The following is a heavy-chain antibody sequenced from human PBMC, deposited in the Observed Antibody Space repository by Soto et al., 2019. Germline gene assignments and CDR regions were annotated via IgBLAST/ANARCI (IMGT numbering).Heavy chain of an antibody. Sequence: GGSLRLSCAACGFTFSSYCIHWVRQAPGKGLEWVAVIWHDGMNKYYADSVRGRFTISRDNSKNTLYLQMNSLRAEDTAVYYCARDRGSDDPIDYWGQGTLVTVCS. CDR1: GFTFSSYC. D-gene: IGHD3-10*01. J-gene: IGHJ4*02. V-gene: IGHV3-33*01. CDR2: IWHDGMNK. CDR3: ARDRGSDDPIDY.